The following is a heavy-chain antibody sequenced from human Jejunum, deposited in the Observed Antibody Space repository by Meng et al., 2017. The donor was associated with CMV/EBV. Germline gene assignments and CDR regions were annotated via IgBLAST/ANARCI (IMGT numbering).Heavy chain of an antibody. Sequence: TFSDYYRSCIRQAPGKGLEWVSYISSSGSTIYYADSVKGRFTISRDNAKNSLYLQMNSLRAEDTAVYYCAREERGLEGGGSCPFDYWGQGTLVTVSS. CDR1: TFSDYY. V-gene: IGHV3-11*01. D-gene: IGHD2-15*01. J-gene: IGHJ4*02. CDR3: AREERGLEGGGSCPFDY. CDR2: ISSSGSTI.